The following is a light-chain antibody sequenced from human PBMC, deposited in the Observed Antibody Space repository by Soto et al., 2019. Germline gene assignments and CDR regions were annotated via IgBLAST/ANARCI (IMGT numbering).Light chain of an antibody. Sequence: DVQMTQSPSSLSASVGDIVTITCRASQTINSYLNWYQQKPGKAPKLLIYAAYSLKSGVPSRFSGSGSGTDFTLTISNLQPEDFATYYCQQSYSTFKTFGQGPKVESK. CDR3: QQSYSTFKT. CDR1: QTINSY. CDR2: AAY. J-gene: IGKJ1*01. V-gene: IGKV1-39*01.